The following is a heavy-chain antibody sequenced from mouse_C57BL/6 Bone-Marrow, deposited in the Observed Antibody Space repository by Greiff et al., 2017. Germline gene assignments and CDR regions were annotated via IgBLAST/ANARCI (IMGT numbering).Heavy chain of an antibody. J-gene: IGHJ4*01. CDR1: GYTFTSYW. Sequence: QVQLQQPGAELVRPGTSVKLSCKASGYTFTSYWMYWVKQRPGQGLEWIGVIDPSDSYTNYNQKFKGKATLTVDTSSSTAYMQLSSLTSEDSAVYYCARWGSRLEDYYAMDYWGQGTSVTVSS. V-gene: IGHV1-59*01. CDR2: IDPSDSYT. CDR3: ARWGSRLEDYYAMDY. D-gene: IGHD3-2*02.